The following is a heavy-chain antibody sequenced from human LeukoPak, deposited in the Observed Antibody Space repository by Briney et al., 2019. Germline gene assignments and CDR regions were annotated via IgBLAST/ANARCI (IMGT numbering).Heavy chain of an antibody. J-gene: IGHJ4*02. CDR1: GGSISSSSYY. CDR3: ARLMALAASSDY. CDR2: IYYSGST. D-gene: IGHD6-13*01. Sequence: PSETLSLTCTVSGGSISSSSYYWGWIRQPPGKGLEWIGSIYYSGSTYFNPSLKSRVTISVDTSKNQFSLKLSSVTAADTAVYFCARLMALAASSDYWGQGTLVTVSS. V-gene: IGHV4-39*01.